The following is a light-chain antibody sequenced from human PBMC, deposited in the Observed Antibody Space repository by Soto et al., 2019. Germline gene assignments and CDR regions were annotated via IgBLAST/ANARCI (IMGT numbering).Light chain of an antibody. CDR1: QSVSSN. V-gene: IGKV3-15*01. CDR3: QQYNNWPL. CDR2: GAS. Sequence: EIVMTQSPATMSVSPVERATLSCRASQSVSSNLAWYQQKPGQAPRHLIYGASTRATGIPARFSGSGSGTEFTLTISSLQSEDFAVYYCQQYNNWPLFGGGTKVEIK. J-gene: IGKJ4*02.